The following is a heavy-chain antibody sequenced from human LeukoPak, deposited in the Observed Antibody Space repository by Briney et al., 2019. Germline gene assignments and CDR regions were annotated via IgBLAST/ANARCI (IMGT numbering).Heavy chain of an antibody. J-gene: IGHJ6*03. CDR3: ARKDIVAHMDV. Sequence: GGSLRLSCAASGFTFSSYWMHWVRQAPGKGLVWVSRINSDGSSTSYADSVKGRFTISRDNAKNTLYLQMNSLRAEDTAVYYCARKDIVAHMDVWGKGTTVTISS. D-gene: IGHD2-15*01. CDR2: INSDGSST. CDR1: GFTFSSYW. V-gene: IGHV3-74*01.